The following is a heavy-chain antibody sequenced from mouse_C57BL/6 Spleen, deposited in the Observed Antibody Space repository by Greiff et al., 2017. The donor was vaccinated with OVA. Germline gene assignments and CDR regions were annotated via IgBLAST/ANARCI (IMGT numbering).Heavy chain of an antibody. V-gene: IGHV1-54*01. CDR2: INPGSGGT. CDR1: GYAFTNYL. J-gene: IGHJ2*01. D-gene: IGHD1-3*01. CDR3: ARRDNYYFDD. Sequence: QVQLQQSGAELVRPGTSVKVSCKASGYAFTNYLIEWVKQRPGQGLEWIGVINPGSGGTNYNEKFKGKATLTADKSSSTAYMQLSSLTSEDSAVYFCARRDNYYFDDWGQGTTLTVSS.